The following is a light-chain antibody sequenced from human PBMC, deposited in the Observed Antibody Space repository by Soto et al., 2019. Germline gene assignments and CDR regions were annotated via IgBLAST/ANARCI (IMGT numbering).Light chain of an antibody. Sequence: DIQMTQSPSSLSASVGDRVTITCRASQSVSTYLNWYQEKPGKAPKFLIYDASNLQSGVPSRFSGSGSGTDFTLTISRLQPEDFATYYCQQSYTTPRTFGPGTKVDIK. V-gene: IGKV1-39*01. CDR2: DAS. CDR1: QSVSTY. J-gene: IGKJ3*01. CDR3: QQSYTTPRT.